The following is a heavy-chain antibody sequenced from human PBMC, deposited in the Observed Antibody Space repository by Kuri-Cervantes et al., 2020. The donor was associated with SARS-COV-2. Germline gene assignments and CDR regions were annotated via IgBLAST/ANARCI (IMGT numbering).Heavy chain of an antibody. V-gene: IGHV4-39*07. Sequence: GSLRLSCTVSGGSISNSFYYWGWIRQPPGKGLERIGSIYYSGSAFYSPSLKSRVTISVDTSKNQFSLKLSSVTAADTAVYYCARGGQWLVLGNGSIDYWGQGTLVTVSS. J-gene: IGHJ4*02. CDR1: GGSISNSFYY. CDR2: IYYSGSA. CDR3: ARGGQWLVLGNGSIDY. D-gene: IGHD6-19*01.